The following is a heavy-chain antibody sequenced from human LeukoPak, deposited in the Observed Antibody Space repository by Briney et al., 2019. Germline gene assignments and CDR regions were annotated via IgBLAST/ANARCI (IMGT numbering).Heavy chain of an antibody. D-gene: IGHD3-9*01. J-gene: IGHJ6*02. V-gene: IGHV1-18*01. Sequence: ASVKVSCKASGYTFTSYDINWVRQAPGQGLEWMGWISAYNGDTNYAQKLQGRVTMTTDTSTSTAYMELRSLRSDDTAVYYCARGPNYDILTPDWLLDFGDYGMDVWGQGTTVTVSS. CDR1: GYTFTSYD. CDR2: ISAYNGDT. CDR3: ARGPNYDILTPDWLLDFGDYGMDV.